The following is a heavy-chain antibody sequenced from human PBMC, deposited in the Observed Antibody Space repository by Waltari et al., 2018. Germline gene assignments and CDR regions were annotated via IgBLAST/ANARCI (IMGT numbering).Heavy chain of an antibody. J-gene: IGHJ5*02. CDR2: ITSSSSYI. CDR1: GFTFTSYS. CDR3: ARDGDYDH. V-gene: IGHV3-21*06. Sequence: EVQLVESGGGLVKPGGSLRLSCAASGFTFTSYSMNWVRQAPGKGLEWVSDITSSSSYIYYTDSVKGRFTSSRDNAKNFWYRQMNSLRSEETAVYYCARDGDYDHWGQGPLVTVSS. D-gene: IGHD4-17*01.